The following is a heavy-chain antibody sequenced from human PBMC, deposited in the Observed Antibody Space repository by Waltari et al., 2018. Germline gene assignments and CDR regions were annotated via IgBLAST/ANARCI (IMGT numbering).Heavy chain of an antibody. CDR3: ARLSGYSSGWQYYYYGMDV. J-gene: IGHJ6*02. D-gene: IGHD6-19*01. V-gene: IGHV1-8*03. Sequence: LEWMGWMNPNSGNTGYAQKFQGRVTITRNTSISTAYMELSSLRSEDTAVYYCARLSGYSSGWQYYYYGMDVWGQGTTVTVSS. CDR2: MNPNSGNT.